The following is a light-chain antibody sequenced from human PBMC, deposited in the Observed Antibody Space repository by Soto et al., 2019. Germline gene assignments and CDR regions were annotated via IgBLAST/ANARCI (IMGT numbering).Light chain of an antibody. J-gene: IGKJ5*01. CDR2: DAS. CDR3: QQYNSYRIT. Sequence: DIQMTQSPSTLSASVGDRVTITCRASQSISSWLAWYQQKPGKAPKLLIYDASSLESGVPSRFSGSGSGTEFTLTISSLQPDDFATYYCQQYNSYRITFGQGKRLEIK. CDR1: QSISSW. V-gene: IGKV1-5*01.